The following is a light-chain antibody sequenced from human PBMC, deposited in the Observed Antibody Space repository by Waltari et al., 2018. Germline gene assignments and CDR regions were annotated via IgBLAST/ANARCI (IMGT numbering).Light chain of an antibody. Sequence: EIVWTQSPGTLSLSPGERATLSCRASQTLTTSLAWYQQRPGQAPRLLIYDASKRATGIPARFSGSGSGTDFSLTISSLEPEDFAVYYCQQRTNWPLTFGGGTKVEIK. CDR3: QQRTNWPLT. CDR1: QTLTTS. V-gene: IGKV3-11*01. CDR2: DAS. J-gene: IGKJ4*01.